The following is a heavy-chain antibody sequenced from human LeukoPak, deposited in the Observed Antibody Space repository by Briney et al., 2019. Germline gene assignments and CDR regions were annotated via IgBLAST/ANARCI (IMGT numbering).Heavy chain of an antibody. V-gene: IGHV4-31*03. CDR2: IYCSGST. CDR1: GGSISSSSYY. CDR3: ARGQYGDPDY. D-gene: IGHD4-17*01. J-gene: IGHJ4*02. Sequence: PSETLSLTCTVSGGSISSSSYYWGWIRQHPGKGLEWIGYIYCSGSTYYNPSLKSRVTISVDTSKNQFSLKLSSVTAADTAVYYCARGQYGDPDYWGQGTLVTVSS.